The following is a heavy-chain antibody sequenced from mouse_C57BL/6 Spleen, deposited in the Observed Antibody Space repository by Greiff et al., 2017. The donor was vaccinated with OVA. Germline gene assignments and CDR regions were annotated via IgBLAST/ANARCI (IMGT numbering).Heavy chain of an antibody. CDR3: ERWDYYGGRGAWFAY. J-gene: IGHJ3*01. CDR2: IYPGSGST. D-gene: IGHD1-1*01. CDR1: GYTFTSYW. V-gene: IGHV1-55*01. Sequence: QVQLQQPGAELVKPGASVKMSCKASGYTFTSYWITWVKQRPGQGLEWIGDIYPGSGSTNYNEKFKSKATLTVDTSSSTAYMQLSSLTSEDSAVSYCERWDYYGGRGAWFAYWGQGTLVTVSA.